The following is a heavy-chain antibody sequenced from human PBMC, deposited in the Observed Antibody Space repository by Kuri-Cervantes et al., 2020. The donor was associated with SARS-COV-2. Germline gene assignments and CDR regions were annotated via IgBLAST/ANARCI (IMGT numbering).Heavy chain of an antibody. V-gene: IGHV3-21*05. CDR3: ARQGYCSGGSCYSGAMDV. CDR1: GFTFSSYS. D-gene: IGHD2-15*01. J-gene: IGHJ6*02. Sequence: GESLKISCAASGFTFSSYSMNWVRQAPGKGLEWASYISSSGGIYMQYADTVKGRFTISRDNAKKSLYLEMNSLRAEDTAVYYCARQGYCSGGSCYSGAMDVWGQGTTVTVSS. CDR2: ISSSGGIYM.